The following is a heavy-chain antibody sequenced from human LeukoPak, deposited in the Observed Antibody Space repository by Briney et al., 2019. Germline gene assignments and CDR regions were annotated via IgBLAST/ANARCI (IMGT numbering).Heavy chain of an antibody. CDR1: GFTVSSNY. D-gene: IGHD3-9*01. V-gene: IGHV3-66*01. J-gene: IGHJ6*02. CDR2: IYSGGST. CDR3: ARDGPYYDILTDYYYYGMDV. Sequence: GGSLRLSCAASGFTVSSNYMSWVRQAPGKGLEWVSVIYSGGSTYYADSVKGRFTISRDNSKNTLYLQMNSLRAEDTAVYYCARDGPYYDILTDYYYYGMDVWGQGTTVTVSS.